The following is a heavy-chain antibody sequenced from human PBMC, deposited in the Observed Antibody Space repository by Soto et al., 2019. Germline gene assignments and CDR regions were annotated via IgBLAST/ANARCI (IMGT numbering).Heavy chain of an antibody. Sequence: GGSLRLSCAASGFTFDDYTMHWVRQAPGKGLEWVSLISWDGGSTYYADSVKGRFTISRDNNKNSLYLQMNSLRTEDTALYYCAKGYDILTRDVAFDYWGQGTLVTVSS. V-gene: IGHV3-43*01. CDR2: ISWDGGST. CDR3: AKGYDILTRDVAFDY. D-gene: IGHD3-9*01. J-gene: IGHJ4*02. CDR1: GFTFDDYT.